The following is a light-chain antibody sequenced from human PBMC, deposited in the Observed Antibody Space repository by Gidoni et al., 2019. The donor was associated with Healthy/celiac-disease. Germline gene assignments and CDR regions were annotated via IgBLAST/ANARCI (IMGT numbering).Light chain of an antibody. Sequence: QSALTQPASVSGSPGQSITISCTATSSDVGGYNYVSWYQQHQGKAPKLMIYEVRNRPSGVSTRFSGSKSGNTASLTISGLQAEDEADYYCSSYTSSITLVVFGGGTKLTVX. CDR3: SSYTSSITLVV. CDR1: SSDVGGYNY. J-gene: IGLJ2*01. V-gene: IGLV2-14*01. CDR2: EVR.